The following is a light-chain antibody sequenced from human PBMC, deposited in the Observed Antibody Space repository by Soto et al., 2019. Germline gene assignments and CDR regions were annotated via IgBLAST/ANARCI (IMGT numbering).Light chain of an antibody. CDR3: QQYGSSPIT. CDR2: GAS. Sequence: EIVLTQSPATLSLSPGERATLSCRASQGVSSYLAWYQQKPGQAPRLLIYGASSRATGIPDRFSGSGSGTDFTLTFSRLEPEDFAVYYCQQYGSSPITFGQGTKVDI. CDR1: QGVSSY. J-gene: IGKJ1*01. V-gene: IGKV3-20*01.